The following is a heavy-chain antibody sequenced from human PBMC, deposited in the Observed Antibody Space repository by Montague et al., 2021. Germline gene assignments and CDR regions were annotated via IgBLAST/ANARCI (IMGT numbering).Heavy chain of an antibody. D-gene: IGHD2-8*01. CDR1: GVSISSSNYH. J-gene: IGHJ4*02. CDR2: ITYTGNT. Sequence: SETLSLTCTVSGVSISSSNYHWGWIRQPPGKGLEWIGSITYTGNTYYNPSLKSRVTMSVDTSRNQFSLKLTSVTAADTAVYYCARLDIVLIYWGFDYWGQGTLVTVSS. CDR3: ARLDIVLIYWGFDY. V-gene: IGHV4-39*01.